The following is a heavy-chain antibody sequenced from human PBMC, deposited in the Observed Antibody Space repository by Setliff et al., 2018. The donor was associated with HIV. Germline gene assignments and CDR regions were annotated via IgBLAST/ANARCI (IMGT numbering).Heavy chain of an antibody. J-gene: IGHJ4*02. CDR3: ARLGGSFGIPHFDF. CDR2: VYPADSNT. Sequence: PGESLKISCEVSGYVFSDYWIAWVRQTPGKGLEWMGLVYPADSNTIYSPSFQHQVTISADKSFSTAFLHWSDVKASDIGIYFCARLGGSFGIPHFDFWGQGTPVTVSS. CDR1: GYVFSDYW. D-gene: IGHD3-3*02. V-gene: IGHV5-51*01.